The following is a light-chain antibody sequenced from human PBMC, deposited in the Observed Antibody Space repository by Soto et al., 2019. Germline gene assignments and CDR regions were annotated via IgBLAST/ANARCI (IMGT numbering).Light chain of an antibody. Sequence: NIGGNTVDWYQQVPGAAPKLLIYHKDSRPSGVPDRFSGCKAGTSASLGISGLQAADEADYYCAAWDDSLNGPVFGAGTKVTVL. CDR1: NIGGNT. V-gene: IGLV1-44*01. J-gene: IGLJ1*01. CDR3: AAWDDSLNGPV. CDR2: HKD.